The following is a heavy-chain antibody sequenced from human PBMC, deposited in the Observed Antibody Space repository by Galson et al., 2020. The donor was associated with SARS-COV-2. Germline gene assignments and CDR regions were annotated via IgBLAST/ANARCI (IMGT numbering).Heavy chain of an antibody. D-gene: IGHD3-10*01. CDR2: IFPSGSS. CDR3: ARKWLGEWDDAFDI. J-gene: IGHJ3*02. V-gene: IGHV4-61*02. Sequence: LSLPFHPLGSSIRISNCSGSSNLQPAGRGLSWVLLIFPSGSSNYNPSLKSRVTVSVDPSNNQFSLKLSSVTAADTAVYYCARKWLGEWDDAFDIWGQGTMVTVSS. CDR1: GSSIRISNCS.